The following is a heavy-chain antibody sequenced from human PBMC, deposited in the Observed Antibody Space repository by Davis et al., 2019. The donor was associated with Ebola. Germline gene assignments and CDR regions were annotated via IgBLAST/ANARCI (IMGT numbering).Heavy chain of an antibody. CDR1: GFTFKTHG. J-gene: IGHJ4*02. CDR3: VLGGRYSNGSPFDY. CDR2: IWFDGTNK. V-gene: IGHV3-33*01. D-gene: IGHD3-22*01. Sequence: PGGSLRLSCAASGFTFKTHGMHWVRQAPGKGLEWVAVIWFDGTNKYYADSVKGRFTISRDNSKNTLYLQMNSLRGEDTAVYYCVLGGRYSNGSPFDYWGQGTLVTVSS.